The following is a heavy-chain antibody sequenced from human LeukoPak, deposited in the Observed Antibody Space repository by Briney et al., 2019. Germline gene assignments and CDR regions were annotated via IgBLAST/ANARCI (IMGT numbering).Heavy chain of an antibody. Sequence: KPSETLSLTCTVSGGSISSYYWSWIRQPPGKELEWIGYIYYSGTTNYNPSLKSRVTISVDTSKNQFSLKLSSVTAADTAVYYCAGSGALPRTVNWFDPWGQGTLVTVSS. CDR2: IYYSGTT. V-gene: IGHV4-59*08. D-gene: IGHD6-25*01. CDR1: GGSISSYY. CDR3: AGSGALPRTVNWFDP. J-gene: IGHJ5*02.